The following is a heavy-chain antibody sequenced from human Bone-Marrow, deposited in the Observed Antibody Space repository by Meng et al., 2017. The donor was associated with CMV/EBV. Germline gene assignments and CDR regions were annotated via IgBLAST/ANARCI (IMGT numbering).Heavy chain of an antibody. D-gene: IGHD5-12*01. V-gene: IGHV3-30*04. CDR2: ISYDGSNK. Sequence: GESLKISCAASGFTFSSYAMHWVRQAPGKGLEWVAVISYDGSNKYYADSVKGRFTISGDNSKNTLYLQMNSLRAEDTAVYYCARDLGGVVKRYSGYGRGSWGQGTRVTGSS. J-gene: IGHJ4*02. CDR1: GFTFSSYA. CDR3: ARDLGGVVKRYSGYGRGS.